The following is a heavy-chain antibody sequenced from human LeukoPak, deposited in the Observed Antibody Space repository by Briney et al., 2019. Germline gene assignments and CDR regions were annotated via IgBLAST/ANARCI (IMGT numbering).Heavy chain of an antibody. J-gene: IGHJ5*02. CDR1: GFTFSGYA. CDR3: AKDRANTDWYGTFDP. D-gene: IGHD3-9*01. Sequence: GGSLRLSCEASGFTFSGYAMNWVRQAPGKRLEWVPTVSGSGGSTYYADSVKGRFTISRDNSKNTLFLQMNSLRAEDTAIYYCAKDRANTDWYGTFDPWARGALVTVSS. V-gene: IGHV3-23*01. CDR2: VSGSGGST.